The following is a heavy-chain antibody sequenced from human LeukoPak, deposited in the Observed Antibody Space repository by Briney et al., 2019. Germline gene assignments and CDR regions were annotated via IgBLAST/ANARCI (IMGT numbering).Heavy chain of an antibody. J-gene: IGHJ4*02. CDR2: ISGSGGST. Sequence: PGGTLRLSCAASGFTFSSYGMSWVRQAPGKGLEWVSAISGSGGSTYYADSVKDRFTISRDNSKNTLYLQMNSLRAEDTAVYYCAKAPMVRGVITRDRYYFDYWGQGTLVTVSS. V-gene: IGHV3-23*01. D-gene: IGHD3-10*01. CDR3: AKAPMVRGVITRDRYYFDY. CDR1: GFTFSSYG.